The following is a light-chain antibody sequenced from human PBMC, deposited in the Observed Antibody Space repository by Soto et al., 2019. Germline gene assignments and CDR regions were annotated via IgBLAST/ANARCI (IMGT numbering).Light chain of an antibody. CDR2: DAS. CDR3: QQYDNLPPLT. CDR1: QDLSNY. J-gene: IGKJ4*01. Sequence: DIQMTQSPSSLSASVGDRVTITCQASQDLSNYLNWYQQKPGKAPKLLIYDASNLETGGPSRFSGSGSGTDFTFTISSLQPEDIATYYCQQYDNLPPLTFGGGTKVEIK. V-gene: IGKV1-33*01.